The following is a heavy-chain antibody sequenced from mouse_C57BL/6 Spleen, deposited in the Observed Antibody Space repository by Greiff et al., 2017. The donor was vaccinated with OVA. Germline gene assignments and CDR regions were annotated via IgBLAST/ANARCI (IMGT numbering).Heavy chain of an antibody. CDR3: ARGGITTVVAPRYFDV. CDR1: GFTFSDYG. Sequence: EVQGVESGGGLVKPGGSLKLSCAASGFTFSDYGMHWVRQAPEKGLEWVAYISSGSSTIYYADTVKGRFTISRDNAKNTLFLQMTSLRSEDTAMYYCARGGITTVVAPRYFDVWGTGTTVTVSS. J-gene: IGHJ1*03. D-gene: IGHD1-1*01. CDR2: ISSGSSTI. V-gene: IGHV5-17*01.